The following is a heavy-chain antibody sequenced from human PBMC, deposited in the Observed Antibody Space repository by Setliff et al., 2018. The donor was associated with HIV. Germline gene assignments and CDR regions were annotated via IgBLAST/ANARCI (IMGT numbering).Heavy chain of an antibody. D-gene: IGHD5-12*01. J-gene: IGHJ6*03. CDR2: IYYSGST. CDR3: ARQGGYSGYGFYYYYYYMDV. V-gene: IGHV4-39*01. Sequence: ASETLSLTCTVSGGSISSNSYYWGWIRQPPGKGLEWIGSIYYSGSTYYNPSLKSRVTISVDTSKNQFSLKLSSVTAADTAVYYCARQGGYSGYGFYYYYYYMDVWGKGTTVTAP. CDR1: GGSISSNSYY.